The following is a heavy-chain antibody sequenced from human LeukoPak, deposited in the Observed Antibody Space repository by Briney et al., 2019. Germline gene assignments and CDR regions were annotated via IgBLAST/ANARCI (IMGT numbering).Heavy chain of an antibody. CDR1: GGSISSYY. V-gene: IGHV4-59*01. CDR3: GGGGGAYGSGSYYPNWFDP. J-gene: IGHJ5*02. D-gene: IGHD3-10*01. Sequence: SETLSLTCTVSGGSISSYYWSWIRQPPGKGLEWIGYIYYSGSTNYNPSLKSRVTISVDTSKNQFSLKLSSVTAADTAGYYCGGGGGAYGSGSYYPNWFDPWGQGTLVTVSS. CDR2: IYYSGST.